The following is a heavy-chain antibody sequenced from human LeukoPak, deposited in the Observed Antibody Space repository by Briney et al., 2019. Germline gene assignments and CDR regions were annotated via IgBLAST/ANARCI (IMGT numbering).Heavy chain of an antibody. J-gene: IGHJ4*02. CDR1: GYTFTSYG. CDR3: ARGARVGYYDSSGYIY. Sequence: GASVKVSCKASGYTFTSYGISWVRQAPGQGLEWMGWISAYNGNTNYAQKLQGRVTKTTDTSTSTAYMELRSLRSDDTAVYYCARGARVGYYDSSGYIYWGQGTLVTVSS. D-gene: IGHD3-22*01. CDR2: ISAYNGNT. V-gene: IGHV1-18*01.